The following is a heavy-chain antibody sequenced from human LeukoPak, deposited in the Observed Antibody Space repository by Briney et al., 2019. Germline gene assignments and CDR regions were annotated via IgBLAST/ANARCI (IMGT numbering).Heavy chain of an antibody. CDR2: TYHSGST. CDR3: ARENYYDSSGYSDL. V-gene: IGHV4-30-2*01. Sequence: SETLSLTCTVSGGSISSGGYYWSWIRQPPGKGLEWIGYTYHSGSTYYNPSLKSRVTISVDRSKNQFSLKLSSVTAADTAVYYCARENYYDSSGYSDLWGRGTLVTVSS. J-gene: IGHJ2*01. D-gene: IGHD3-22*01. CDR1: GGSISSGGYY.